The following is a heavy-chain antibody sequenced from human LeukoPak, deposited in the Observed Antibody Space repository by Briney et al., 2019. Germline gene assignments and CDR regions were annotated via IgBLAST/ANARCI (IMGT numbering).Heavy chain of an antibody. CDR3: ARFGYSGWNFEY. V-gene: IGHV3-7*01. CDR1: GFSFRDFW. CDR2: INQGGSVK. D-gene: IGHD5-12*01. J-gene: IGHJ4*02. Sequence: TGGSLRLSCAASGFSFRDFWMTWVRQAPGKGLEWVANINQGGSVKYYVDSVKGRFTISRDDAESSLYVQMNSLRDEDTAVYYCARFGYSGWNFEYWGQGTLVTVSS.